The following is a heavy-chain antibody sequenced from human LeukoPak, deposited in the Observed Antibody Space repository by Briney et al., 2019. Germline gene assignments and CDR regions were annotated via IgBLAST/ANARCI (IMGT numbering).Heavy chain of an antibody. CDR1: GGSISSSSYY. CDR2: IYYSGST. Sequence: MASETLSLTCTVSGGSISSSSYYWGWIRQPPGKGLEWIGSIYYSGSTYYNPSLKSRVTISVDTSKNQFSLKLSSVTAADTAVYYCARGLRYFDWLLYRDYYFDYWGQGTLVTVSS. J-gene: IGHJ4*02. V-gene: IGHV4-39*01. CDR3: ARGLRYFDWLLYRDYYFDY. D-gene: IGHD3-9*01.